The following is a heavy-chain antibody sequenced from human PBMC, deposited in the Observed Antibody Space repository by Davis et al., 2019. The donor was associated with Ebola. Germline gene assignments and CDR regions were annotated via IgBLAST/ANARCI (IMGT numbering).Heavy chain of an antibody. CDR1: GYTFTGYY. CDR3: AKWGDSGGSYSHFDY. J-gene: IGHJ4*02. CDR2: INPKSGGT. Sequence: ASVKVSCKASGYTFTGYYLHWVRQAPGQGLEWMGWINPKSGGTNYAQKFQGWVTMTRDTSISTAYMELSRLRSDDTAMYYCAKWGDSGGSYSHFDYWGQGTLVTVSS. D-gene: IGHD1-26*01. V-gene: IGHV1-2*04.